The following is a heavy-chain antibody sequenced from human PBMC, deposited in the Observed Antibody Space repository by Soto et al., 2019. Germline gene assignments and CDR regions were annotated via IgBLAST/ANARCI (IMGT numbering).Heavy chain of an antibody. CDR1: GFTFSSYA. CDR3: TKGGIPRRYNIPKVDFDY. J-gene: IGHJ4*02. D-gene: IGHD1-1*01. Sequence: GGSLRLSCAASGFTFSSYAMSWVRQAPGKGLEWVSAISGSGGSTYYADSVKGRFTISRDNSKNTLYLQMNNLRADDTAVYYCTKGGIPRRYNIPKVDFDYWGQGSLVTVPS. CDR2: ISGSGGST. V-gene: IGHV3-23*01.